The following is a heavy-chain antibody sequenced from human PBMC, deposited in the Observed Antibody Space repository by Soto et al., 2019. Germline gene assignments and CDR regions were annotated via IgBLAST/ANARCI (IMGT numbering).Heavy chain of an antibody. CDR3: VRGGGGGLFDP. CDR2: ISPGSRYP. CDR1: GFTFGDSY. D-gene: IGHD2-15*01. J-gene: IGHJ5*02. V-gene: IGHV3-11*06. Sequence: PWGSLRLSCAGSGFTFGDSYMSWIRQAPGKGLEWLSYISPGSRYPAYADSVKGRFTISRDNAKRSLYLQMTSLTAEDTAIYYCVRGGGGGLFDPWGQGTMVTVSS.